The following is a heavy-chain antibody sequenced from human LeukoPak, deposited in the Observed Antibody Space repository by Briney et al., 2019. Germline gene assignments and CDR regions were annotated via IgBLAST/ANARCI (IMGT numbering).Heavy chain of an antibody. Sequence: SETLSLTCIVSGGSISSYYWSWIRQLAGKGLEWIGRIYGSGSTNYNPSLKSRVTMSINTYRNQISLKLTSVTAADTAVYYCARGIWFGENDAFDIWGQGTMVTVSS. V-gene: IGHV4-4*07. CDR3: ARGIWFGENDAFDI. CDR2: IYGSGST. CDR1: GGSISSYY. D-gene: IGHD3-10*01. J-gene: IGHJ3*02.